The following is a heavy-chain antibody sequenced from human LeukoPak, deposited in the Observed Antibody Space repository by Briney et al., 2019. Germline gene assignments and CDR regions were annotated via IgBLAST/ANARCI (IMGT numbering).Heavy chain of an antibody. Sequence: PSETLSLTCTVSGGSISSYYWSWIRQPAGKGLEWIGRIYTSGSTNYNPSLKSRVTMSVDTSKNQFSLKLSSVTAADTAVYYCARAGYCSGGSCYHDAFDIWGQGTMVTVSS. CDR3: ARAGYCSGGSCYHDAFDI. V-gene: IGHV4-4*07. CDR2: IYTSGST. D-gene: IGHD2-15*01. J-gene: IGHJ3*02. CDR1: GGSISSYY.